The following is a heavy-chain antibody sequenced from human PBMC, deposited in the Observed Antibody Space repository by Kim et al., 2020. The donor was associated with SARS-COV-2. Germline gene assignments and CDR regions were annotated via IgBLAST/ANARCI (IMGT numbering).Heavy chain of an antibody. Sequence: GGSLRLSCAASGFTFSSYAMSWVRQAPGKGLEWVSAISGSGGSTYYADSVKGRFTISRDNSKNTLYLQMNSLRAEDTAVYYSLRLVRELPDYYYGMDVWGQGTTVTVSS. CDR2: ISGSGGST. D-gene: IGHD1-26*01. J-gene: IGHJ6*02. CDR3: LRLVRELPDYYYGMDV. CDR1: GFTFSSYA. V-gene: IGHV3-23*01.